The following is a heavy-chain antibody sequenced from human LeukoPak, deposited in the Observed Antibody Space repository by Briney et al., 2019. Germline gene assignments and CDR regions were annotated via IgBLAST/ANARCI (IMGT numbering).Heavy chain of an antibody. Sequence: PSETLSLTCTVSGGSISSGGYYWSWIRQHPGKGLEWIGYIYYSGSTYYNPSLKSRVTISVDTSKNQFSLKLSSVTAADTAVYYCATDYGGNSAMDYWGQGTLVTVSS. V-gene: IGHV4-31*03. CDR2: IYYSGST. CDR3: ATDYGGNSAMDY. J-gene: IGHJ4*02. CDR1: GGSISSGGYY. D-gene: IGHD4-23*01.